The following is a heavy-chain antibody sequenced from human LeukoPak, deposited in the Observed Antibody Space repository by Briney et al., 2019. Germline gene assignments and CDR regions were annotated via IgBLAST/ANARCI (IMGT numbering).Heavy chain of an antibody. D-gene: IGHD2-2*01. J-gene: IGHJ6*03. CDR1: GFTVSSNY. CDR3: ARVRGSTPPDYYMDV. CDR2: IYSGGST. Sequence: PGGSLRLSCAASGFTVSSNYMSWVRQAPGKGLEWVSVIYSGGSTYYADSVKGRFTISRDNSKNTLCLQMNSLRAEDTAVYYCARVRGSTPPDYYMDVWGKGTTVTVSS. V-gene: IGHV3-53*01.